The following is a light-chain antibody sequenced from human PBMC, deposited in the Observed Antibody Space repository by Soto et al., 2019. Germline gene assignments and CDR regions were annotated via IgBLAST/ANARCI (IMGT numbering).Light chain of an antibody. CDR1: QSLVHRNGNDF. Sequence: DIVMTQSPLSLSVTPGEPASISCRSSQSLVHRNGNDFFDWYLQKPGQSPQLLIYWGSIRASGVPDRFSGSGSGTDFTLRITRVEAEDVVVYYCMQALQTPYTFGHGTKVDIK. J-gene: IGKJ2*01. CDR2: WGS. V-gene: IGKV2-28*01. CDR3: MQALQTPYT.